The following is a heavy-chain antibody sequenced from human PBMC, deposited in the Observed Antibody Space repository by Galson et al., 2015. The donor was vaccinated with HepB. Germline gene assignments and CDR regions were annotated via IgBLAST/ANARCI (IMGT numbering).Heavy chain of an antibody. Sequence: SVKVSCKASGGTFSSYTISWVRQAPGQGLEWMGRIIPILGIANYAQKFQGRVTITADKSTSTAYMELSSLRSEDTAVYYCATLGGWTAVQPAGGAFDIWGQGTMVTVSS. J-gene: IGHJ3*02. V-gene: IGHV1-69*02. CDR1: GGTFSSYT. CDR3: ATLGGWTAVQPAGGAFDI. CDR2: IIPILGIA. D-gene: IGHD3-16*01.